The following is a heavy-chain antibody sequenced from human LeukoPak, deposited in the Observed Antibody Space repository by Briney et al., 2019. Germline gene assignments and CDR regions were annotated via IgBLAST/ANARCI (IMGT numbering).Heavy chain of an antibody. J-gene: IGHJ4*02. D-gene: IGHD2-2*02. Sequence: GASVKVSCKASGYTFTSYGISWVRQAPGQGLEWMGWINPNSGGTNYAQKFQGRVTMTRDTSISTAYMELSRLRSDDTAVYYCARRLVVPAAIPFDYWGQGTLVTVSS. CDR1: GYTFTSYG. V-gene: IGHV1-2*02. CDR2: INPNSGGT. CDR3: ARRLVVPAAIPFDY.